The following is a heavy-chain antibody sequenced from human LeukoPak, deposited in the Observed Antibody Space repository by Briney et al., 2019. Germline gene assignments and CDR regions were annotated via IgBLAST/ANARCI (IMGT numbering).Heavy chain of an antibody. D-gene: IGHD6-13*01. CDR2: IYYSGST. CDR3: ARESKYSSSWYWFDP. Sequence: PSETLSLTCTVSGGSISSGGYYWSWIRQHPGKGLEWIGYIYYSGSTYHNPSLKSRVTISVDTSKNQFPLKLSSVTAADTAVYYCARESKYSSSWYWFDPWGQGTLVTVSS. J-gene: IGHJ5*02. V-gene: IGHV4-31*03. CDR1: GGSISSGGYY.